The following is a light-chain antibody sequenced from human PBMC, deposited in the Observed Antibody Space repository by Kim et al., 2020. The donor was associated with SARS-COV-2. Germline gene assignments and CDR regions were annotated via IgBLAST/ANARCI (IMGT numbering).Light chain of an antibody. V-gene: IGKV3-15*01. CDR3: QQYNNWPYT. Sequence: SVSPGERATLSGRASQSVSTNLAWYQQKPGQAPRLLIYGASTRATGIPARFSGSGSGTEFTLTIGSLQSEDFAIYYCQQYNNWPYTFGQGTKLEI. J-gene: IGKJ2*01. CDR2: GAS. CDR1: QSVSTN.